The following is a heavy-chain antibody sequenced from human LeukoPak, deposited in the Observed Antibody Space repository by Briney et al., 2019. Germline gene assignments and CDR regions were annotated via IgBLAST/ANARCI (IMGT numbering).Heavy chain of an antibody. CDR1: GFTFSSHA. CDR2: ISFDGSNK. J-gene: IGHJ4*02. CDR3: ASVGGYDPLFDY. V-gene: IGHV3-30-3*01. D-gene: IGHD5-12*01. Sequence: PGGSLRLSCAASGFTFSSHAMHWVRQAPGKGLEWVAVISFDGSNKYYADSVKGRFTISRDNSKNTLYLQMNSLRTEDTAAYYCASVGGYDPLFDYWGQGTLVTVSS.